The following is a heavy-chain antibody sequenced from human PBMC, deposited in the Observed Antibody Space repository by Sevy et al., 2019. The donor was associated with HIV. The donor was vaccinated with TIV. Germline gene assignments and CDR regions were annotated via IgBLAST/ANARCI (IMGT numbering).Heavy chain of an antibody. V-gene: IGHV3-11*01. J-gene: IGHJ4*02. D-gene: IGHD6-19*01. Sequence: GGSLRLSCAASGFTFSDYYMSWIRQAPGKGLEWVSYISTGGSVVYYEDSVKGRFTISRDNAKNSLYLQMNSLRAEDTAVYYCARDQGSGPPDYWGQGTLVTVSS. CDR3: ARDQGSGPPDY. CDR1: GFTFSDYY. CDR2: ISTGGSVV.